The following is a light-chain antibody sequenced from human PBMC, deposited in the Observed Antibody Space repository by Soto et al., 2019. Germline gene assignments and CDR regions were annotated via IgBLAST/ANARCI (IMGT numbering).Light chain of an antibody. J-gene: IGKJ2*01. V-gene: IGKV3-20*01. CDR1: RSFTSNY. CDR3: QQYASSPFT. Sequence: EIVWTQSPGTLSLSPGERATLSCRASRSFTSNYLGWYQQKPGQAPRRLIYGASSRATGIPDRFSGSGSGTDFTLTVSRLEPEDCALDYCQQYASSPFTFGQGTKLE. CDR2: GAS.